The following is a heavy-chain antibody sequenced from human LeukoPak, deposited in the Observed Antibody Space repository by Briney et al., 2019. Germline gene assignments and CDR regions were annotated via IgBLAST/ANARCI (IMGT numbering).Heavy chain of an antibody. CDR2: ISAYNGNT. Sequence: GASVKVPCKASGYTFTSYGISWVRQAPGQGLEWMGWISAYNGNTNYAQKLQGRVTMTTDTSTSTAYMELRSLRSDDTAVYYCARLVRAYCGGDCYSFDYWGQGTLVTVSS. V-gene: IGHV1-18*01. D-gene: IGHD2-21*02. CDR3: ARLVRAYCGGDCYSFDY. J-gene: IGHJ4*02. CDR1: GYTFTSYG.